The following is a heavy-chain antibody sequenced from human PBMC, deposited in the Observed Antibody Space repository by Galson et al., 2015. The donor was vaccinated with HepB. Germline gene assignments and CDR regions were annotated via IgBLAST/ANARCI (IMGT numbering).Heavy chain of an antibody. CDR2: ISGSGGST. Sequence: SLRLSCAASGFTFSSYAMSWVRQAPGKGLEWVSAISGSGGSTYYADSVKGRFTISRDNSKNTLYLQMNSLRAEDTAVYYCAKFFGSAGSFDYWGQGTLVTVSS. CDR3: AKFFGSAGSFDY. D-gene: IGHD3-3*01. V-gene: IGHV3-23*01. CDR1: GFTFSSYA. J-gene: IGHJ4*02.